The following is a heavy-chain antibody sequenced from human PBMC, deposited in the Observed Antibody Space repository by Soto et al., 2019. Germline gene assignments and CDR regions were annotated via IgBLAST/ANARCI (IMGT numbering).Heavy chain of an antibody. CDR2: ISGSGGST. CDR3: AKGDSSSWAHYYYYYMDV. Sequence: GGSLKVSCAAPGFTFCSYSMSWGRQAPGEGLEWVSAISGSGGSTYYADSVKGRFTISRDNSKNTLYLQMNSLRAEDTAVYYCAKGDSSSWAHYYYYYMDVWGKGTTVTVSS. J-gene: IGHJ6*03. CDR1: GFTFCSYS. V-gene: IGHV3-23*01. D-gene: IGHD6-13*01.